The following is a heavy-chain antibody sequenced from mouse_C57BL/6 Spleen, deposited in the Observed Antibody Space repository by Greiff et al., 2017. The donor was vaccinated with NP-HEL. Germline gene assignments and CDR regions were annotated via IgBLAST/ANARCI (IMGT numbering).Heavy chain of an antibody. CDR1: GFTFSSYA. CDR2: ISSGGDYI. J-gene: IGHJ2*01. V-gene: IGHV5-9-1*02. D-gene: IGHD2-4*01. Sequence: EVKLMESGEGLVKPGGSLKLSCAASGFTFSSYAMSWVRQTPEKRLEWVAYISSGGDYIYYADTVKGRFTISRDNARNTLYLQMSSLKSEDTAMYYCTIDYPYYFDYWGQGTTLTVSS. CDR3: TIDYPYYFDY.